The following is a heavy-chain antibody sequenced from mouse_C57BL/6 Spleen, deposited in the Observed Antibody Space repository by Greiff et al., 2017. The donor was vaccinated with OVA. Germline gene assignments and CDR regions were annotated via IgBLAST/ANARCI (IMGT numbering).Heavy chain of an antibody. D-gene: IGHD2-4*01. CDR3: ARDDYTGRFAY. CDR2: ISYSGST. V-gene: IGHV3-1*01. CDR1: GYSITSGYD. Sequence: EVKVEESGPGMVKPSQSLSLTCTVTGYSITSGYDWHWIRHFPGNKLEWMGYISYSGSTNYNPSLKSRISITHDTSKNHFFLKLNSVTTEDTATYYCARDDYTGRFAYWGQGTLVTVSA. J-gene: IGHJ3*01.